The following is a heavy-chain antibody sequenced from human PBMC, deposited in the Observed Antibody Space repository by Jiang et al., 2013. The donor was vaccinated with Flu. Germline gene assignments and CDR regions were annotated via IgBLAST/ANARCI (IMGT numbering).Heavy chain of an antibody. D-gene: IGHD3-22*01. Sequence: PGLVKPSETLSLTCTVSGGSISSYYWSWIRQPPGKGLEWIGYIYYSGSTNYNPSLKSRVTISVDTSKNQFSLKLSSVTAADTAVYYCARNRGGYYLVDAFDIWGQGTMVTVSS. CDR2: IYYSGST. V-gene: IGHV4-59*01. CDR3: ARNRGGYYLVDAFDI. CDR1: GGSISSYY. J-gene: IGHJ3*02.